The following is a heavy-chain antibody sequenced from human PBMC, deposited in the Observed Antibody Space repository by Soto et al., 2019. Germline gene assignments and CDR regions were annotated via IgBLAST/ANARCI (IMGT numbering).Heavy chain of an antibody. D-gene: IGHD3-10*01. Sequence: SETLSLTCTVSGDSVTSVRDYWSWIRQPPGKGLEWIGYIYYSGSADYNPSLGSRVTISIDTSKNQFSLKLTSVTAADTAVYYCARGVGFGYYYYHMDLWGQGTTV. CDR3: ARGVGFGYYYYHMDL. CDR1: GDSVTSVRDY. V-gene: IGHV4-61*01. CDR2: IYYSGSA. J-gene: IGHJ6*02.